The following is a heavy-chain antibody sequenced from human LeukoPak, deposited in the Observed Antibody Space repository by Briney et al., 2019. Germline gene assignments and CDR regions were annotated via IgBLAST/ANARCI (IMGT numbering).Heavy chain of an antibody. D-gene: IGHD3-9*01. Sequence: PGRSLRLSCAASGFTFDDYAMHWVRQAPGKGLEWVSGISWNSGSIGYADSVKGRFTISRDNAKNSLYLQMNSLRAEDTALYYCAKNTGYSNDRNNYWGWGQGTLPPVPS. CDR3: AKNTGYSNDRNNYWG. CDR2: ISWNSGSI. V-gene: IGHV3-9*01. CDR1: GFTFDDYA. J-gene: IGHJ4*02.